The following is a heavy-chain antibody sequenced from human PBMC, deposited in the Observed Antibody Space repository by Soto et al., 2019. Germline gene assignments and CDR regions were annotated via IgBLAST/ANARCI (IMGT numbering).Heavy chain of an antibody. CDR1: GFTFSSYS. CDR3: ARDRGVATIIHDYYGMDV. CDR2: ISSSSSYI. Sequence: GGSLRLSCAASGFTFSSYSMNWVRQAPGKGLEWVSSISSSSSYIYYADSVKGRFTISRDNAKNSLYLQMNSLRAEDTAVYYCARDRGVATIIHDYYGMDVWGQGTTVTVSS. D-gene: IGHD5-12*01. V-gene: IGHV3-21*01. J-gene: IGHJ6*02.